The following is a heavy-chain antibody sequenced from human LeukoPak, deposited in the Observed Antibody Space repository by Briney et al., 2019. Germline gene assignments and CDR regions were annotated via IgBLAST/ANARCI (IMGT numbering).Heavy chain of an antibody. Sequence: GGSLRLSCAASGFTFTTYSMNWVRQAPGKGLEWVSSISSASDYIYYADSLKGRFTISRDNAKNSLYLRMNSLRAEDTAVYYCAREEEDYYDSGTYYFDFWGQGTLVTVSS. CDR1: GFTFTTYS. J-gene: IGHJ4*02. V-gene: IGHV3-21*01. D-gene: IGHD3-10*01. CDR2: ISSASDYI. CDR3: AREEEDYYDSGTYYFDF.